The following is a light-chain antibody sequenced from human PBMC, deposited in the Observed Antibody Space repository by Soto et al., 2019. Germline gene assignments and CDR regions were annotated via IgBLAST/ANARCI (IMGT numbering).Light chain of an antibody. J-gene: IGKJ1*01. CDR3: QQYGSSRT. CDR1: QSVPNRD. Sequence: EIVLTQSPATLSLSPGERATLSCRASQSVPNRDVAWYQQKPGQAPRLLIFDASSRANGVPDRFSGSGSWTDFTLTINRLEPEDFAVYYCQQYGSSRTFSRGTRV. V-gene: IGKV3-20*01. CDR2: DAS.